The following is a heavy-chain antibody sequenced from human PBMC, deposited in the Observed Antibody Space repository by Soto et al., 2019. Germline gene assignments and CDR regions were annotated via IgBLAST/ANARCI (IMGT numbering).Heavy chain of an antibody. CDR2: IYQSGST. CDR1: SISSSSW. D-gene: IGHD3-9*01. J-gene: IGHJ4*02. Sequence: QVQLQESGSGLVKPSGTLSLTCTVSSISSSSWWSWVRQPPGKGLEWIGEIYQSGSTNYNPSLKSRVTISIDISTNEFSLNLSSVTDADTAVYSCEAIWTGYSQFDYWGQGTLVTVSS. CDR3: EAIWTGYSQFDY. V-gene: IGHV4-4*02.